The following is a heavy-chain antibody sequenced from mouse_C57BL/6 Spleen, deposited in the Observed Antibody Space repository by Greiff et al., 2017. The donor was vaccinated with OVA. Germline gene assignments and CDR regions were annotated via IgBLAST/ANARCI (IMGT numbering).Heavy chain of an antibody. Sequence: EVNLVESGGGLVKPGGSLKLSCAASGFTFSDYGMHWVRQAPEKGLEWVAYISSGSSTIYYADTVKGRFTIARDNAKNTLFLQMTSLRSEDTAMYYCASDSSGDYYAMDYWGQGTSVTVSS. V-gene: IGHV5-17*01. CDR1: GFTFSDYG. D-gene: IGHD3-2*02. J-gene: IGHJ4*01. CDR2: ISSGSSTI. CDR3: ASDSSGDYYAMDY.